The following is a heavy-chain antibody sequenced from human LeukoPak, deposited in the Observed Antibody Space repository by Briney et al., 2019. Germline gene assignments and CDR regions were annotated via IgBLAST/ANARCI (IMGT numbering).Heavy chain of an antibody. CDR1: GGSISSYY. D-gene: IGHD3-16*01. Sequence: PSETLSLTCTVSGGSISSYYWSWIRQPPGKGLEWIGYIYYSGSTNYNPSLKSRVTISVDTSKNQFSLKLSSVTAADTAVYYCARGGGGPIDYWGQGTLVTVSS. V-gene: IGHV4-59*01. CDR3: ARGGGGPIDY. J-gene: IGHJ4*02. CDR2: IYYSGST.